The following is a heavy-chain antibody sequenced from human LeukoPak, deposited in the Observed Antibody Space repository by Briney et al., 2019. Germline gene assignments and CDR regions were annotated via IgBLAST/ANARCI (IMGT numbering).Heavy chain of an antibody. CDR2: IYSGGST. CDR1: GFTVSSNY. J-gene: IGHJ5*02. V-gene: IGHV3-66*01. CDR3: ARGKYISGTENNWFDP. D-gene: IGHD1-1*01. Sequence: GGSLRLSCAASGFTVSSNYMSWVRQAPGKGLEWVSVIYSGGSTYYADSVKGRFTISRDNSKNTLYLQMNSLRAEDTAVHYCARGKYISGTENNWFDPWGQGTLVTVSS.